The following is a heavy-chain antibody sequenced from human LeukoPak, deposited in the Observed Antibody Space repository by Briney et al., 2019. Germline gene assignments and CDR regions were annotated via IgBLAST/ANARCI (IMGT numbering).Heavy chain of an antibody. J-gene: IGHJ4*02. V-gene: IGHV4-34*01. Sequence: SETLSLTCAVYGGSFSGYYWSWIRQPPGKGLEWIGEINRSGSTNYNPSLKSRVTISVDTSKNQFSLKLSSVTAAGTAVYYCARGAGKAIAAAPYPFDYWGQGTLVTVSS. CDR3: ARGAGKAIAAAPYPFDY. CDR2: INRSGST. D-gene: IGHD6-13*01. CDR1: GGSFSGYY.